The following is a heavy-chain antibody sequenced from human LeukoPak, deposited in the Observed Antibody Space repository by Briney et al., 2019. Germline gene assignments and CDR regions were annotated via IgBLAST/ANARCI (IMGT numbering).Heavy chain of an antibody. J-gene: IGHJ4*02. Sequence: GGSLRLSCEAPGFTLRNNAITWVRQAPGKGLEGVSGISSSGGGTNYADSVKGRFTISRDNSKNTLYLKMNDLRAGDTAVYYCATNRTTGGRRFDYWGQGTLVTVSS. CDR3: ATNRTTGGRRFDY. V-gene: IGHV3-23*01. D-gene: IGHD1-1*01. CDR2: ISSSGGGT. CDR1: GFTLRNNA.